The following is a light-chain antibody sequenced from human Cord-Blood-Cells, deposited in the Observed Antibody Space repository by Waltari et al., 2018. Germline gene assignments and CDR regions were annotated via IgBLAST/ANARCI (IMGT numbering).Light chain of an antibody. Sequence: EIVLTQSPATLSLSPGARTTLSCRASQSVSSYLAWYQQKPVQAPRLLIYDASNRATGIPARFSGSGSGTDFTLTISSLEPEDFAVYYCQQRSNWPLTFGGGTKVEIK. J-gene: IGKJ4*01. CDR2: DAS. CDR1: QSVSSY. CDR3: QQRSNWPLT. V-gene: IGKV3-11*01.